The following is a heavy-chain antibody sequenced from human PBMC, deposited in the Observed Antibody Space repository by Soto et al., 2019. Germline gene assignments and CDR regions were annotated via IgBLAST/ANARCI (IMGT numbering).Heavy chain of an antibody. CDR3: AREYCSSTSCLNWFDP. D-gene: IGHD2-2*01. CDR2: ISSSSSTI. CDR1: GFTFSSYS. J-gene: IGHJ5*02. Sequence: PGGSLRLSCAASGFTFSSYSMNWVRQAPGKGLEWVSYISSSSSTIYYADSVEGRFTISRDNAKNSLYLQMNSLRAEDTAVYYCAREYCSSTSCLNWFDPWGQGTLVTVSS. V-gene: IGHV3-48*01.